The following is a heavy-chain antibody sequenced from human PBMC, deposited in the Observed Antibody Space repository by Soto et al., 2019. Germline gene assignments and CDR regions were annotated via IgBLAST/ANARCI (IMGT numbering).Heavy chain of an antibody. V-gene: IGHV3-30*18. Sequence: GGSLRLSCAASGFTFISYGMHWVRQAPGKGLEWVAVISYDGSNKYYADSVKGRFTISRDNSKNTLYLQMNSLRAEDTAVYYCAKIRDSASGWATIDYWGQGTLVTVSS. CDR3: AKIRDSASGWATIDY. CDR1: GFTFISYG. J-gene: IGHJ4*02. D-gene: IGHD6-19*01. CDR2: ISYDGSNK.